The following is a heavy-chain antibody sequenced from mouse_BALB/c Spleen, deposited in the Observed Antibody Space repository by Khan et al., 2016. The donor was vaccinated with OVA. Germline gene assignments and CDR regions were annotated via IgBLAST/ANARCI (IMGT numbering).Heavy chain of an antibody. Sequence: QVQLQQSGAELVRPGASVKLSCKTSGYIFTSYWIHWVKQRSGQGLEWIARIYPGTGNTYYNEKFKGKAIVTADKSSSTVYMQLSSLKSEDSAGYFFARYYGNYFDYWGQGNTLTVSS. V-gene: IGHV1S132*01. CDR1: GYIFTSYW. CDR2: IYPGTGNT. D-gene: IGHD2-1*01. J-gene: IGHJ2*01. CDR3: ARYYGNYFDY.